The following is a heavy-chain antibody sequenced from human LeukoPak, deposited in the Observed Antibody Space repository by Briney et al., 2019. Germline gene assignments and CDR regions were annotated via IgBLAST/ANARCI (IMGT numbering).Heavy chain of an antibody. Sequence: PGGSLRLSCAASGFTFSSYGMHWVRQAPGKGLEWVAFIRYDGSNKYYADSVKGRFTISRDNSKNTLYLQMNSLRAEDTAVYYCAKDLSMVRGVIGYWGQGTLVTVSS. CDR2: IRYDGSNK. V-gene: IGHV3-30*02. CDR3: AKDLSMVRGVIGY. J-gene: IGHJ4*02. D-gene: IGHD3-10*01. CDR1: GFTFSSYG.